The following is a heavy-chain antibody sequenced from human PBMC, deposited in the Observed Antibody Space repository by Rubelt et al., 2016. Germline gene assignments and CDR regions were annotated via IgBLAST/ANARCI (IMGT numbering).Heavy chain of an antibody. V-gene: IGHV1-18*01. CDR3: VGGEPADY. CDR1: GYTFTSYG. D-gene: IGHD3-10*01. J-gene: IGHJ4*02. Sequence: QVQLVQSGAEVKKPGASVKVSCRASGYTFTSYGISWVRQAPGQGLEWMGWISAYNGNTNYAQKLRGRATMTPDTSTGAAYMERRGLRSDDTAVYYCVGGEPADYWGQGTLVTVSS. CDR2: ISAYNGNT.